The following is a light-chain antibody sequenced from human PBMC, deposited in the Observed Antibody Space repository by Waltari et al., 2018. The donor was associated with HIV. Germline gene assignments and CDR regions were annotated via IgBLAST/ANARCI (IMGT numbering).Light chain of an antibody. V-gene: IGLV2-8*01. J-gene: IGLJ3*02. Sequence: QSALTQPPAASGSPGQSVTISCTGTSNDIGPYNYVSWYQQHPDRVPRLIIYEVNKRPAGVPDRFSGFKSGNTASLTVSGLQAEDEADYYCTSYAGSNNLVVFGGGTKLTVL. CDR2: EVN. CDR1: SNDIGPYNY. CDR3: TSYAGSNNLVV.